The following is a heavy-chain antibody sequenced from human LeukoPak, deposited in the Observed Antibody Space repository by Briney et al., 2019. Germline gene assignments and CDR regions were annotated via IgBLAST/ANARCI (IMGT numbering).Heavy chain of an antibody. V-gene: IGHV3-7*04. Sequence: GGSLRLSCAASGFTFCSYWMSWVRQAPGKGVEWVANINQAGSEKYYVGSVKGRFTISRDNAKNSLYLQMNSLRAEDTAVYYCARSKGGYGFFDYWGQGTLVTVSS. CDR3: ARSKGGYGFFDY. CDR1: GFTFCSYW. CDR2: INQAGSEK. D-gene: IGHD5-12*01. J-gene: IGHJ4*02.